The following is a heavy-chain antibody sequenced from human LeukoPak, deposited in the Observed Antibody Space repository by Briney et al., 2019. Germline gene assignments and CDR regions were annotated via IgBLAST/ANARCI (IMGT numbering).Heavy chain of an antibody. CDR2: IYYXGST. J-gene: IGHJ3*02. D-gene: IGHD3-22*01. Sequence: XXIRXXPGXGLXWIGYIYYXGSTYYNPSLKSRVTISVDTSKNQFSLKLSSVTAADTAVYYCATGPYDSSGYYAFSSSFDIWGQGTMVTVSS. V-gene: IGHV4-31*02. CDR3: ATGPYDSSGYYAFSSSFDI.